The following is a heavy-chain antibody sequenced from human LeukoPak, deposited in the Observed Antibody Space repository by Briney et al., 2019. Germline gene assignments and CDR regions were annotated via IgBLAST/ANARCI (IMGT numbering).Heavy chain of an antibody. CDR3: ARGSPAPLIAAAGTSWFDP. CDR2: IYSGGGT. Sequence: PGGSLRLSCAASGFTVSSNYMSWVRQAPGKGLEWVSVIYSGGGTYYADSVKGRFTISRDNSKNTLYLQMNSLRAEDTAVYYCARGSPAPLIAAAGTSWFDPWGQGTLVTVSS. D-gene: IGHD6-13*01. CDR1: GFTVSSNY. V-gene: IGHV3-53*01. J-gene: IGHJ5*02.